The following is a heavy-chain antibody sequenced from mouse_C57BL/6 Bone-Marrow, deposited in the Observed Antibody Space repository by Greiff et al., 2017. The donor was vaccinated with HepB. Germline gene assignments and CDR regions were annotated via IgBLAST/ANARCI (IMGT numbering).Heavy chain of an antibody. CDR3: AREIYYGYDRAMDY. D-gene: IGHD2-2*01. Sequence: EVKLVESGGGLVQPGESLKLSCESNEYEFPSHDMSWVRKTPEKRLELVAAINSDGGSTYYPDTMERRFIISRDNTKKTLYLQMSSLRSEDTALYYCAREIYYGYDRAMDYWGQGTSVTVSS. V-gene: IGHV5-2*01. CDR2: INSDGGST. J-gene: IGHJ4*01. CDR1: EYEFPSHD.